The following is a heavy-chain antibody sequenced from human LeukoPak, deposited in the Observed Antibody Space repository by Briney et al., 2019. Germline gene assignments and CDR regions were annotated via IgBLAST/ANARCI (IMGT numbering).Heavy chain of an antibody. CDR3: ARDLMYYYDSSGYYC. Sequence: SETLSLTCTVSGGSISSSSYYWGWIRQPPGKGLEWIGSIYYSGSTYYNPSLKSRVTISVDTSKNQFSLKLSSVTAADTAVYYCARDLMYYYDSSGYYCWGQGTLVTVSS. CDR2: IYYSGST. CDR1: GGSISSSSYY. J-gene: IGHJ4*02. D-gene: IGHD3-22*01. V-gene: IGHV4-39*07.